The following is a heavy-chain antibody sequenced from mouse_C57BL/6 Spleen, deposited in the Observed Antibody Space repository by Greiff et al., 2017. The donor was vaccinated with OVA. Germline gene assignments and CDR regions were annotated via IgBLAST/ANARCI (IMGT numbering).Heavy chain of an antibody. Sequence: VKLMESGPGLVAPSQSLSITCTVSGFSLTSYAISWVRQPPGKGLEWLGVIWTGGGTNYNSALKSRLSISKDNSKSQVFLKMNSLQTDDTARYYCARIYGSSYGYAMDYWGQGTSVTVSS. CDR3: ARIYGSSYGYAMDY. V-gene: IGHV2-9-1*01. CDR1: GFSLTSYA. J-gene: IGHJ4*01. CDR2: IWTGGGT. D-gene: IGHD1-1*01.